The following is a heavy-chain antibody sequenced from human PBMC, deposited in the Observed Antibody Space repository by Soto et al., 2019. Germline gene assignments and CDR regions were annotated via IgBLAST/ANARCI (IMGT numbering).Heavy chain of an antibody. D-gene: IGHD2-2*01. V-gene: IGHV1-24*01. CDR1: GYTLTELS. J-gene: IGHJ3*02. CDR2: FDPEDGET. Sequence: ASVKVSFKVSGYTLTELSMHWVRQAPGKGLEWMGGFDPEDGETIYAQKFQGRVTMTEDTSTDTAYMELSSLRSEDTAVYYCVTAVPAAMFGAIDIWGQGTMVTVSS. CDR3: VTAVPAAMFGAIDI.